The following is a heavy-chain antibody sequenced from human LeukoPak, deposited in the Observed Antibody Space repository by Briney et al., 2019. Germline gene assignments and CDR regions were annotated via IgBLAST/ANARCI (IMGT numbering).Heavy chain of an antibody. Sequence: GGSLRLSCAPSGFTFSTYTMHWVRQAPGKGLEWVAVISYDGSNKYYADSVKGRFTISRDNSKNTPYLQMNSLRAEDTAVYYCARDFRMWRTSGCIDYWGQGTLVTVSS. J-gene: IGHJ4*02. CDR2: ISYDGSNK. CDR3: ARDFRMWRTSGCIDY. CDR1: GFTFSTYT. V-gene: IGHV3-30-3*01. D-gene: IGHD6-19*01.